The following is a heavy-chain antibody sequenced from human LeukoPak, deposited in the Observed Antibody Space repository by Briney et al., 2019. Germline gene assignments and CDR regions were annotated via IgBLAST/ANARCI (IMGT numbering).Heavy chain of an antibody. J-gene: IGHJ6*02. Sequence: GRSLRLSCAASGFTFSSYGMHWDRQAPGKGLEWVAVISYDGSNKYYADSVKGRFTISRDNSKNTLYLQMNSLRAEDTAVYYCAAPDYGDYDLYYYGMDVWGQGTTVTVSS. CDR3: AAPDYGDYDLYYYGMDV. CDR1: GFTFSSYG. D-gene: IGHD4-17*01. V-gene: IGHV3-30*03. CDR2: ISYDGSNK.